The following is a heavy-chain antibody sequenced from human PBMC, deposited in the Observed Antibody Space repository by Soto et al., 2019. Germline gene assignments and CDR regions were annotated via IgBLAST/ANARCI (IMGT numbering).Heavy chain of an antibody. J-gene: IGHJ6*02. CDR2: IYYSGST. D-gene: IGHD3-10*01. CDR1: GCSVSSGSYY. Sequence: SETLSLTFTVSGCSVSSGSYYWSWIRQPPGKGLEWIGYIYYSGSTNYNPSLKSRVTISVDTSKNQFSLKLSSVTAADTAVYYCARDGEYYGMDVWGQGTTVTVSS. CDR3: ARDGEYYGMDV. V-gene: IGHV4-61*01.